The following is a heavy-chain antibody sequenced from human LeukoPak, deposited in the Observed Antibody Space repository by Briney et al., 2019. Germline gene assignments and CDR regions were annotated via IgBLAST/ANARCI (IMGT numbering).Heavy chain of an antibody. J-gene: IGHJ4*02. D-gene: IGHD3-22*01. Sequence: GGSLRLSCAASGFTFSSYSMNWVRQAPGKGLGWVSSISSSSSYIYYADSVKGRFTISRDNAKNSLYLQMNSLRAEDTAVYYCARAYYDSSGYYPYYFDYWAREPWSPSPQ. CDR3: ARAYYDSSGYYPYYFDY. V-gene: IGHV3-21*01. CDR1: GFTFSSYS. CDR2: ISSSSSYI.